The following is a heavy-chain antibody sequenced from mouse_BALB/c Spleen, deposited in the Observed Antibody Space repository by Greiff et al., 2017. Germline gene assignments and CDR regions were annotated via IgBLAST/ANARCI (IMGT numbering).Heavy chain of an antibody. D-gene: IGHD1-1*01. V-gene: IGHV1-69*01. J-gene: IGHJ2*01. CDR3: AYYGSFDY. CDR2: IDTSDSYT. Sequence: VQLQQPGAELVMPGASVKMSCKASGYTFTDYWMHWVKQRPGQGLEWIGAIDTSDSYTSYNQKFKGKATLTVDESSSTAYMQLSSLTSEDSAVYYCAYYGSFDYWGQGTTLTVSS. CDR1: GYTFTDYW.